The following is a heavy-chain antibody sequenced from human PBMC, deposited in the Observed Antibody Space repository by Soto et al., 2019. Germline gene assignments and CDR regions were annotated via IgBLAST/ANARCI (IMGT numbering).Heavy chain of an antibody. CDR2: ISGSGGST. CDR3: ARGLAVAGTNYYYYGMDV. J-gene: IGHJ6*02. CDR1: GFTFSSYA. V-gene: IGHV3-23*01. D-gene: IGHD6-19*01. Sequence: PGGSLGLSCAASGFTFSSYAMSWVRQAPGKGLEWVSAISGSGGSTYYADSVKGRFTISRDNSKNTLYLQMNSLRAEDTAVYYCARGLAVAGTNYYYYGMDVWGQGTTVTVSS.